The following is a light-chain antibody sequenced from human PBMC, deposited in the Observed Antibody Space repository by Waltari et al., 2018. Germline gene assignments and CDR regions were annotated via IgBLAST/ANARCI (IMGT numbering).Light chain of an antibody. CDR1: SSDVGGYNY. V-gene: IGLV2-14*03. Sequence: QSALTQPASVSGSPGQSITISCTGTSSDVGGYNYVPWSQQHPDKAPKLMIYDVNNRASWVYNRSTCSKAGNTASLTIAGLQAEDEADYYCRSYTSSSTLFGGGTKLTV. CDR3: RSYTSSSTL. J-gene: IGLJ2*01. CDR2: DVN.